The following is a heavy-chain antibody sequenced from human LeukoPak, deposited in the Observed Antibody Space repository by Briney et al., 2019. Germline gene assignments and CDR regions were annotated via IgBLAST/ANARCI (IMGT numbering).Heavy chain of an antibody. D-gene: IGHD3-22*01. V-gene: IGHV3-30-3*01. J-gene: IGHJ4*02. CDR2: ISYDGSNK. CDR3: ARALDYYDSSGYYYQQGFDY. Sequence: PGRSLRLSCAASGFTFSSYAMHWVRQAPGKGLEWVAVISYDGSNKYYADSVKGRFTISRDNSKNTLYLQMNSLRAEDTAAYYCARALDYYDSSGYYYQQGFDYWGQGTLVTVSS. CDR1: GFTFSSYA.